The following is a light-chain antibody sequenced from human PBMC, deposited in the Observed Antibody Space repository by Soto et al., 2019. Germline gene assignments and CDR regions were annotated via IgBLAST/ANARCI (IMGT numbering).Light chain of an antibody. CDR3: QHRGT. CDR1: QSISSW. J-gene: IGKJ1*01. CDR2: DAS. Sequence: DIQMTQSPSTLSASVGDRVTITCRASQSISSWLAWYQQKPGKAPKLLIYDASSLESGVPSRFSGSGSGTEFTLTISSLHPDDFATYYCQHRGTFGQGTKVEIK. V-gene: IGKV1-5*01.